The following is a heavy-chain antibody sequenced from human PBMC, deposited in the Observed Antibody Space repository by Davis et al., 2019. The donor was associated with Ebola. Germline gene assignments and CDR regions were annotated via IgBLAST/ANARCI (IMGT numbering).Heavy chain of an antibody. D-gene: IGHD4-11*01. CDR3: ARVGRTTVTTVWYYYYGMDV. Sequence: AASVKVSCKASGYTFTSYYMHWVRQAPGQGLEWMGIINPSGGSTSYAQKFQGRVTMTRDTSTSTVYMELSSLRSEDTAVYYCARVGRTTVTTVWYYYYGMDVWGQGTTVTVSS. V-gene: IGHV1-46*01. CDR1: GYTFTSYY. CDR2: INPSGGST. J-gene: IGHJ6*02.